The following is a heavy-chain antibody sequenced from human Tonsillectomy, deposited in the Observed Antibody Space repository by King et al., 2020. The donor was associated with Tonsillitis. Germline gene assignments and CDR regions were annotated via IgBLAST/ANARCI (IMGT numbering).Heavy chain of an antibody. V-gene: IGHV3-21*01. CDR1: GFILSTYT. Sequence: VQLVESGGGLVKPGGSLRLSCVGSGFILSTYTVSWVRQAPGKGLEWVASISGSSIDIYYEDSVKGRFTISRDNAKNSLFLQMNRLRAEESAVYFCAKSSRTTHPFWCDPRSQGTLVTVSS. J-gene: IGHJ5*02. D-gene: IGHD6-19*01. CDR2: ISGSSIDI. CDR3: AKSSRTTHPFWCDP.